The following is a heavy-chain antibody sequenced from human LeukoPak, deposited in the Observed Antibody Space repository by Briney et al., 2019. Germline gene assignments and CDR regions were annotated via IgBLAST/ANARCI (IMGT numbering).Heavy chain of an antibody. CDR2: INPNSGGT. CDR3: ARDLSLAARGSPPAY. Sequence: GASVKVSCKASGYTFTGYYMHWVRQAPGQGLEWMGWINPNSGGTNYAQKFQGRVTMTRDTSISTAYMELSRLRSDDTAVYYCARDLSLAARGSPPAYWGQGTLVTVSS. J-gene: IGHJ4*02. V-gene: IGHV1-2*02. D-gene: IGHD6-6*01. CDR1: GYTFTGYY.